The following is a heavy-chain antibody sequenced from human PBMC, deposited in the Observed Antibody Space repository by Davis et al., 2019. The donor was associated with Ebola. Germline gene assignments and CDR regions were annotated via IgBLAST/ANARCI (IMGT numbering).Heavy chain of an antibody. CDR2: INSRGST. J-gene: IGHJ6*02. CDR3: ARVGAEHGDGSALSHYYYGMDV. V-gene: IGHV4-4*07. Sequence: PSETLSLTCTVSGGSISGHYWSWIRQPAGKGLEWIGRINSRGSTNYNPSLKSRVTMSVDTSKNQFSLKLNSVTAADTAVYFCARVGAEHGDGSALSHYYYGMDVWGRGTTVTVSS. CDR1: GGSISGHY. D-gene: IGHD2-15*01.